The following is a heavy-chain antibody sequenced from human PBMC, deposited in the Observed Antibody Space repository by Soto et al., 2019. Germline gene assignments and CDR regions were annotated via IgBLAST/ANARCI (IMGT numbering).Heavy chain of an antibody. CDR3: ARDQDLSGYDLRPMYGLDV. V-gene: IGHV3-9*01. Sequence: GGSLRLSCATSGFTFDDYAMHWVRQIPGKGLEWVSGINWNSETVGYADSVKGRFTISRDSAKNSLYLQMTTLRPEDTALYFCARDQDLSGYDLRPMYGLDVWGQGTTVTVSS. CDR1: GFTFDDYA. D-gene: IGHD5-12*01. CDR2: INWNSETV. J-gene: IGHJ6*02.